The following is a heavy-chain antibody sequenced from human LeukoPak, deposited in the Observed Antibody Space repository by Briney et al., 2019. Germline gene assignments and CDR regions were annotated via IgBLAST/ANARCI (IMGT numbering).Heavy chain of an antibody. CDR1: GGSISSYY. CDR3: ARHSYGDYFGFDY. CDR2: IYYSGST. Sequence: SETLSLTCTVSGGSISSYYWSWIRQPLGKGLEWIGYIYYSGSTNYNPSLKSRVTISVDTSKNQFSLKLSSVTAADTAVYYCARHSYGDYFGFDYWGQGTLVTVSS. V-gene: IGHV4-59*08. D-gene: IGHD4-17*01. J-gene: IGHJ4*02.